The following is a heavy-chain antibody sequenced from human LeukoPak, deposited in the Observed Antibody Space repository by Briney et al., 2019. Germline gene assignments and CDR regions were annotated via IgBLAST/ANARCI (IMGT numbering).Heavy chain of an antibody. J-gene: IGHJ6*02. CDR2: ISAYNGNT. V-gene: IGHV1-18*01. Sequence: ASVKVSCKASGYTFDSFGFTWVRQAPGQGLEWMGWISAYNGNTNYAQKLQGRVTMTTDTSTSTAYMELRSLRSDDTAVYYCARDIHDYAHGMDVWGQGTTVTVSS. CDR1: GYTFDSFG. CDR3: ARDIHDYAHGMDV. D-gene: IGHD3-16*01.